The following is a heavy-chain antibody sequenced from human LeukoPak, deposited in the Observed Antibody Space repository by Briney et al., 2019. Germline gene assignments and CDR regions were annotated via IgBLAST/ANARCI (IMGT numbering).Heavy chain of an antibody. CDR3: ARVRGSSGWYVSRGYFDY. J-gene: IGHJ4*02. V-gene: IGHV3-74*01. Sequence: PGGSLRLSCAASGVIFSNYWMHWVRQTPGKGLVWVSRINRDGSSTSYADSVKGRFTISRDNAKNSLYLQMNSLRAEDTAVYYCARVRGSSGWYVSRGYFDYWGQGTLVTVSS. CDR1: GVIFSNYW. D-gene: IGHD6-19*01. CDR2: INRDGSST.